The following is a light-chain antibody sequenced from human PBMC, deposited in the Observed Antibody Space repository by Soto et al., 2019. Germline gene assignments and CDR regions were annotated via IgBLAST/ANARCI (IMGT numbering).Light chain of an antibody. Sequence: QPVLTQPPSVSGAPGQRVTISCTGSSSNIGAGYDVHWYQQLPGTAPKLLIYGNSNRPSGVPDRFSGSKSGTSASLAITGLQAEDEADYYCQSYDSSLSGSNVFGTGTKLNVL. V-gene: IGLV1-40*01. J-gene: IGLJ1*01. CDR1: SSNIGAGYD. CDR3: QSYDSSLSGSNV. CDR2: GNS.